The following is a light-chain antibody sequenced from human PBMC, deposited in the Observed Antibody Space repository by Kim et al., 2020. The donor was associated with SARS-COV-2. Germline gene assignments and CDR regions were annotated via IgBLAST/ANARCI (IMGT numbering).Light chain of an antibody. CDR3: QQYNNWPRLFT. J-gene: IGKJ3*01. CDR2: GAS. CDR1: QSVSTN. V-gene: IGKV3-15*01. Sequence: EMVMTQSPATLSVSPGDRATLSCRASQSVSTNLAWYQQKPGQAPRLLIYGASTRATGIAARFSGSGSGTEFTLTISSLQSEDFAVYYCQQYNNWPRLFTFRPGTKVDIK.